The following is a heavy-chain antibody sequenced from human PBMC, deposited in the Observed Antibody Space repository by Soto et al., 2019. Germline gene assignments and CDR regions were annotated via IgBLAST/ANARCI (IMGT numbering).Heavy chain of an antibody. D-gene: IGHD3-22*01. CDR2: IYYSGST. V-gene: IGHV4-31*03. Sequence: SETLSLTCTVSGGSISSGGYYWSWIRQHPGKGLEWIGYIYYSGSTYYNPSLKSRVTISVDTSKNQFSLKLSSVTAADTAVYYCASGPYYYDSSGSYNWGQGTLVTVSS. CDR1: GGSISSGGYY. J-gene: IGHJ4*02. CDR3: ASGPYYYDSSGSYN.